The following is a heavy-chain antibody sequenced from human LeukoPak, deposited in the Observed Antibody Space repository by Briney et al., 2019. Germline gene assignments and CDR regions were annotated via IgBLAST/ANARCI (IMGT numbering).Heavy chain of an antibody. Sequence: SETLSLTCIVSHGSISRYYWSCVRHPPGEGLEWIGHIYYSGSTEYSPSLKSRVTISVDTSENQVSLKVTSVTAADTAVYYCARLQNRGFDYGYDDAFDVWGQGTMVTVSS. V-gene: IGHV4-59*08. CDR3: ARLQNRGFDYGYDDAFDV. D-gene: IGHD5-18*01. CDR1: HGSISRYY. CDR2: IYYSGST. J-gene: IGHJ3*01.